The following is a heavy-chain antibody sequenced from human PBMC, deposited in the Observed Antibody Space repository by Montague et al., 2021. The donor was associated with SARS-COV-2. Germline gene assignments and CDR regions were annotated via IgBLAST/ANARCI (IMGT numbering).Heavy chain of an antibody. CDR3: ARVGRQQLVRLSGMDV. CDR2: IYYSGST. Sequence: SETLSLTCTVSGGPISSSSYYWGWIRQPPGKGLEWIGSIYYSGSTYYNPSLKSRVTISVDTSKNQFSLKLSSVTAADTAVYYCARVGRQQLVRLSGMDVWGQGATVTLSS. V-gene: IGHV4-39*07. J-gene: IGHJ6*02. D-gene: IGHD6-13*01. CDR1: GGPISSSSYY.